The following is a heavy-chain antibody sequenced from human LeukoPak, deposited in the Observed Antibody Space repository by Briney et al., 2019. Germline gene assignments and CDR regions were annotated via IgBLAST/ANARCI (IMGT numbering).Heavy chain of an antibody. D-gene: IGHD4-17*01. CDR1: GFTASSNY. CDR2: IYSGGST. V-gene: IGHV3-53*01. J-gene: IGHJ4*02. CDR3: ARIPKTTYFDY. Sequence: GGSLRLSCAAFGFTASSNYMSWVRQAPGKGLEWVSVIYSGGSTDYADSVKGRLTISRDNSENTLHLQMNSLRAEDTAVYYCARIPKTTYFDYWGQGTLVTVSS.